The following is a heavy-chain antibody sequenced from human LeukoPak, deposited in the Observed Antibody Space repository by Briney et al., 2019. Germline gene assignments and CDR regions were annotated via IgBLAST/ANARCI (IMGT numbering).Heavy chain of an antibody. Sequence: PGWALRLSCAATGFIFSSYGMHWVRHAPPKGVEGVAVIWYDGSNKYYADAVKGRFTISRDNSKNTLYLQMNSLRAEDTAVYYCARDYVLGELLIGYWGQGTLVTVSS. CDR2: IWYDGSNK. J-gene: IGHJ4*02. CDR3: ARDYVLGELLIGY. V-gene: IGHV3-33*01. D-gene: IGHD3-10*01. CDR1: GFIFSSYG.